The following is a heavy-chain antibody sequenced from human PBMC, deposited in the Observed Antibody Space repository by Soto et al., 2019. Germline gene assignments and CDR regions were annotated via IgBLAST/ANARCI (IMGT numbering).Heavy chain of an antibody. V-gene: IGHV4-38-2*01. D-gene: IGHD5-12*01. CDR3: ARVLEMAKITRYYYGMDV. CDR1: GYSISSGYY. Sequence: LSLTCAVSGYSISSGYYWGWIRQPPGKGLEWIGSIYHSGSTYYNPSLKSRVTISVDTSKNQFSLKLSSVTAADTAVYYCARVLEMAKITRYYYGMDVWGQGTTVTVSS. CDR2: IYHSGST. J-gene: IGHJ6*02.